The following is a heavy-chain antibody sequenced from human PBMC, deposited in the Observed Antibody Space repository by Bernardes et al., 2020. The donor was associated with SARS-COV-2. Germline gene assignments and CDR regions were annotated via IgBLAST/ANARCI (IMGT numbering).Heavy chain of an antibody. CDR2: IRSKANYHAP. D-gene: IGHD2-2*01. Sequence: GGSLRLSCAASGFTFSDSAVHWVRQASGKGLEWVGRIRSKANYHAPAYAASMEGRFTISRDDSKNTAYLQVNSLRTEDTAVYYCIRPRAEYCSSTSCYAFDYWGQGTLVTVSS. J-gene: IGHJ4*02. V-gene: IGHV3-73*01. CDR3: IRPRAEYCSSTSCYAFDY. CDR1: GFTFSDSA.